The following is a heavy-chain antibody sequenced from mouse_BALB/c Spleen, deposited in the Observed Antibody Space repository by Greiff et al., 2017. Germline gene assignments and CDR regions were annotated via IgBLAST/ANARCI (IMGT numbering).Heavy chain of an antibody. J-gene: IGHJ1*01. Sequence: EVKLVESGGGLVKPGGSLKLSCAASGFTFSSYAMSWVRQTPEKRLEWVASISSGGSTYYPDSVKGRFTISRDNARNILYLQMSSLRSEDTAMYYCARLNDYDGWYFDVWGAGTTVTVSS. CDR1: GFTFSSYA. V-gene: IGHV5-6-5*01. D-gene: IGHD2-4*01. CDR2: ISSGGST. CDR3: ARLNDYDGWYFDV.